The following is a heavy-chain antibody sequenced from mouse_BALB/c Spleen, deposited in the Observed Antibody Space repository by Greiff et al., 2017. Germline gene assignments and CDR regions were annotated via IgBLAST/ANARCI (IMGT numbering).Heavy chain of an antibody. CDR2: IDPANGNT. CDR1: GFNIKDTY. CDR3: APYYGSSYGDY. J-gene: IGHJ2*01. V-gene: IGHV14-3*02. Sequence: DVKLQESGAELVKPGASVKLSCTASGFNIKDTYMHWVKQRPEQGLEWIGRIDPANGNTKYDPKFQGKATITADTSSNTAYLQLSSLTSEDTAVYYCAPYYGSSYGDYWGQGTTLTVSS. D-gene: IGHD1-1*01.